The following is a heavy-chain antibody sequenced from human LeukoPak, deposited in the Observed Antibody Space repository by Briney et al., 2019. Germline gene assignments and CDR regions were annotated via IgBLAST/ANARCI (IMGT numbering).Heavy chain of an antibody. V-gene: IGHV3-33*01. J-gene: IGHJ4*02. CDR2: IWYDGSNK. Sequence: GRCLRLSCAASGFTFSSYGMHWVRQAPGKGLEWVAVIWYDGSNKYYADSVKGRFTISRDNSKNTLYLQMNSLRAEDTAVYYCARWRYYYDSSGLDYWGQGTLVTVSS. CDR3: ARWRYYYDSSGLDY. CDR1: GFTFSSYG. D-gene: IGHD3-22*01.